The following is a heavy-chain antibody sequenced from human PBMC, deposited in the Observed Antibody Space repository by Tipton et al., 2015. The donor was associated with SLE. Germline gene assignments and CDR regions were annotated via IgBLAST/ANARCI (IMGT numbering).Heavy chain of an antibody. CDR3: ARDHLPGGYYYYMDV. CDR1: GVSISSTSYY. D-gene: IGHD3-10*01. Sequence: TLSLTCTVSGVSISSTSYYWAWIRQPPGKGLEWLGYIFHSEIYNSGTINYNSSLKSRVTISVDTSKNQFSLKLSSVTAADTAVYYCARDHLPGGYYYYMDVWAKGPRSPSP. CDR2: IFHSEIYNSGTI. V-gene: IGHV4-61*01. J-gene: IGHJ6*03.